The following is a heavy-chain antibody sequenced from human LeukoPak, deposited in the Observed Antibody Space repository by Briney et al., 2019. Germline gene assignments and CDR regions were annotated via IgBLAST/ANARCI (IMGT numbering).Heavy chain of an antibody. V-gene: IGHV3-23*01. CDR1: GFTFSSYA. D-gene: IGHD6-19*01. J-gene: IGHJ4*02. CDR2: ISGSGGST. Sequence: PGGSLRLSCAASGFTFSSYAMSWVRQAPGKGLGWVSAISGSGGSTYYADSVKGRFTISRDNSKNTLYLQMNSLRAEDTAVYYCATLRSDSSGWYYFDYWGQGTLVTVSS. CDR3: ATLRSDSSGWYYFDY.